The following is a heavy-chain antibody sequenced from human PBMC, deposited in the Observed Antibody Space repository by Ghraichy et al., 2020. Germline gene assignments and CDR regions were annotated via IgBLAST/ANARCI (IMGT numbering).Heavy chain of an antibody. V-gene: IGHV4-4*07. D-gene: IGHD6-13*01. CDR3: AGRIAAAGTVEYFQH. CDR1: GGSISSYY. J-gene: IGHJ1*01. Sequence: SETLSLTCTVSGGSISSYYWSWIRQPAGKGLEWIGRIYTSGSTNYNPSLKSRVTMSVDTSKNQFSLKLSSVTAADTAVYYCAGRIAAAGTVEYFQHWGQGTLVTVSS. CDR2: IYTSGST.